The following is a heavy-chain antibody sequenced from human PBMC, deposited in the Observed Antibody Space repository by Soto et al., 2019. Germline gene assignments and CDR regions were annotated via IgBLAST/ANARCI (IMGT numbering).Heavy chain of an antibody. CDR1: GFAFSSYG. J-gene: IGHJ4*02. CDR2: ISYDGSLQ. V-gene: IGHV3-30*03. D-gene: IGHD5-18*01. CDR3: VSDRGYGHASVPYS. Sequence: QAQLVESGGGVVQPGRSLRLSCAASGFAFSSYGMHWVHQAPGTGLERVAVISYDGSLQHYADSVKGRFTISRDNSKNMVLLQMSSLRAEDTAVYYCVSDRGYGHASVPYSWGQGTLVSVSS.